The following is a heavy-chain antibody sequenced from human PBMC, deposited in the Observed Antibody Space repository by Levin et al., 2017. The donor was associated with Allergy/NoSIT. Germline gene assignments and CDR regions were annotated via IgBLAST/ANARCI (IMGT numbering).Heavy chain of an antibody. CDR3: AREYCSGGSCYSIFSSPGY. J-gene: IGHJ4*02. CDR1: GFTFSSYA. D-gene: IGHD2-15*01. CDR2: ISYDGSNK. V-gene: IGHV3-30*04. Sequence: GGSLRLSCAASGFTFSSYAMHWVRQAPGKGLEWVAVISYDGSNKYYADSVKGRFTISRDNSKNTLYLQMNSLRAEDTAVYYCAREYCSGGSCYSIFSSPGYWGQGTLVTVSS.